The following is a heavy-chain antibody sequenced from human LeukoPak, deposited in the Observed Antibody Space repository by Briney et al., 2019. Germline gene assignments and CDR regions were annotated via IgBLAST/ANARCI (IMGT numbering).Heavy chain of an antibody. J-gene: IGHJ2*01. Sequence: SETLSLTCTVSGGSISSYYWSWIRQPPGKGLERIGYIYYSGSTNYNPSLKSRVTISVDTSKNQFSLKLSSVTAADTAVYYCARRTTWSGGRKGNWYFDLWGRGTLVTVSS. CDR2: IYYSGST. CDR3: ARRTTWSGGRKGNWYFDL. CDR1: GGSISSYY. V-gene: IGHV4-59*08. D-gene: IGHD2-15*01.